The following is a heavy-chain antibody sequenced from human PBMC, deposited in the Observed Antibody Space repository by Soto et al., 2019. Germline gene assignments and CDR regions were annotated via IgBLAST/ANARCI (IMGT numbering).Heavy chain of an antibody. CDR2: IKQEGSEK. CDR3: ARGCSGGSCYSIWFDY. CDR1: GFTFSNNW. J-gene: IGHJ4*02. V-gene: IGHV3-7*01. D-gene: IGHD2-15*01. Sequence: PGGSLRLSCAASGFTFSNNWMTWVRQDPGKGLEWVANIKQEGSEKYYVDSVKGRFTISRDNAMNSLYLQMNSLRAEDTAVYYCARGCSGGSCYSIWFDYWGQGTQVTVSS.